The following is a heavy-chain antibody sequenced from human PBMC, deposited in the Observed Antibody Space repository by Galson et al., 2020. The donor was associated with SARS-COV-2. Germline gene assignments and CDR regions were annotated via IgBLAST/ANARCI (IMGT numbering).Heavy chain of an antibody. V-gene: IGHV3-11*01. Sequence: TGGSLRLSCAASGFSFSDYYMSWIRQAPGKGLEWVSYISTSGSTIYYADSVKGRFTISRANAKNSLYLQMNSLRAEETAVYYCARSRGWSGYSYYFDYWGQGTLVTVSS. CDR3: ARSRGWSGYSYYFDY. D-gene: IGHD3-3*01. CDR2: ISTSGSTI. CDR1: GFSFSDYY. J-gene: IGHJ4*02.